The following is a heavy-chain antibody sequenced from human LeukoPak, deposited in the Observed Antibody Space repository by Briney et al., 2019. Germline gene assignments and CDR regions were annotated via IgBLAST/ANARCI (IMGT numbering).Heavy chain of an antibody. V-gene: IGHV4-4*07. Sequence: SETLSLICTVSGGSISSYYWSWIRQPAGKGLEWIGRSYTSGSTNYNPSLKSRVTMSVDTYKNEFSLKLSSVTAADTAVYYCARDIGYYDSSGYPRDAFDIWGQGTMVTVSS. CDR3: ARDIGYYDSSGYPRDAFDI. CDR2: SYTSGST. D-gene: IGHD3-22*01. CDR1: GGSISSYY. J-gene: IGHJ3*02.